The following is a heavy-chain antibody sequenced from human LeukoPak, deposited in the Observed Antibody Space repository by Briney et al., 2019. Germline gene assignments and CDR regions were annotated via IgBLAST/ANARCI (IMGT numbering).Heavy chain of an antibody. CDR3: ARDLAVAGTPLGY. J-gene: IGHJ4*02. CDR2: VNPNSGVT. V-gene: IGHV1-2*02. D-gene: IGHD6-19*01. CDR1: GYTFTGYY. Sequence: ASVKVSCKASGYTFTGYYLHWVRQAPGQGLQWMGWVNPNSGVTNYAQKSQGRVTMTRDTSISTGYMELRRLRYDDTAVYYCARDLAVAGTPLGYWGQGTLVTVSS.